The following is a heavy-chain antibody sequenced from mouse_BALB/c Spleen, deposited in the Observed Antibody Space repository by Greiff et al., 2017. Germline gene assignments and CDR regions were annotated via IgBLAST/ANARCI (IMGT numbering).Heavy chain of an antibody. CDR2: IDPANGNT. V-gene: IGHV14-3*02. CDR3: ARWDMGTPYAMDY. CDR1: GFNIKDTY. D-gene: IGHD2-13*01. J-gene: IGHJ4*01. Sequence: VQLKESGAELVKPGASVKLSCTASGFNIKDTYMHWVKQRPEQGLEWIGRIDPANGNTKYDPKFQGKATITADTSSNTAYLQLSSLTSEDTAVYYCARWDMGTPYAMDYWGQGTSVTVSS.